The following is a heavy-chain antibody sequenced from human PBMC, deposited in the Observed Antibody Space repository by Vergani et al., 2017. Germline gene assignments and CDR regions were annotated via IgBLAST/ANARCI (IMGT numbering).Heavy chain of an antibody. CDR1: GFTFSSYW. CDR2: IHSDGSTT. CDR3: ARQIDSSGTL. D-gene: IGHD3-22*01. V-gene: IGHV3-74*01. J-gene: IGHJ4*02. Sequence: EVQLVESGGGLVQPGGSLRLSCAASGFTFSSYWMHWVRQAPGKGLVWVSRIHSDGSTTNYADSVMGRFTISGDNAKNTLYLQMNSLRAEDTAMYYCARQIDSSGTLWGQGTLVTVSS.